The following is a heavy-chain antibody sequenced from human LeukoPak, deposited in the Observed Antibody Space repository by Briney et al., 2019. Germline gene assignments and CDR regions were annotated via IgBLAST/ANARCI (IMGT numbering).Heavy chain of an antibody. CDR3: ARGFGRYYDSSGYYY. D-gene: IGHD3-22*01. CDR2: INPSGGST. V-gene: IGHV1-46*01. J-gene: IGHJ4*02. CDR1: GYTFTSYY. Sequence: GASVKVSCKASGYTFTSYYMHWVRQAPGQGLEWMGIINPSGGSTSYAQKFQGRVTMTRDTSTSTVYMELRSLRSDDTAVYYCARGFGRYYDSSGYYYWGQGTLVTVSS.